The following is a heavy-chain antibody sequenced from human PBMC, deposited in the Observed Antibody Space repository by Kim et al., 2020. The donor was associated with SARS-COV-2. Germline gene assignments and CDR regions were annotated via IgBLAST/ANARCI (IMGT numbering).Heavy chain of an antibody. D-gene: IGHD5-12*01. CDR1: GGSISSSSYY. J-gene: IGHJ4*02. Sequence: SETLSLTCTVSGGSISSSSYYWGWIRQPPGKGLEWIGSIYYSGSTYYNPSLKSRVTISVDTSKNQFSLKLSSVTAADTAVYYCARHRPSRGGGYSRPGGVDYWGQGTLVTVSS. CDR3: ARHRPSRGGGYSRPGGVDY. V-gene: IGHV4-39*01. CDR2: IYYSGST.